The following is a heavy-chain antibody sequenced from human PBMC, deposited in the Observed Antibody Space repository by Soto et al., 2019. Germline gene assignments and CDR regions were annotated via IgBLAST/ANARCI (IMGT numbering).Heavy chain of an antibody. Sequence: SVKVSCKASGGTFSSYTISWVRQAPGQGLEWMGRIIPILGIANYAQKFQGRVTITADKSTSTAYMELSSLRSEDTAVYYCARDGYSSSNDAFAISGQGTMVLVSS. J-gene: IGHJ3*02. CDR2: IIPILGIA. V-gene: IGHV1-69*04. D-gene: IGHD6-13*01. CDR1: GGTFSSYT. CDR3: ARDGYSSSNDAFAI.